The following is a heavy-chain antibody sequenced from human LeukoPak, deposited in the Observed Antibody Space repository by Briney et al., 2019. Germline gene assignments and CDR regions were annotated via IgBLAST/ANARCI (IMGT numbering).Heavy chain of an antibody. V-gene: IGHV4-4*02. CDR2: IYHSGTT. CDR1: GGSISNNNW. CDR3: AIKPPSGWFGTGWLDP. D-gene: IGHD3-10*01. J-gene: IGHJ5*02. Sequence: SETLSLTCSVSGGSISNNNWWSWVRQSPGKGLEWIGNIYHSGTTHYNPSLKSRATISVDKSKNQFSLKLNSVTAADTAIYYCAIKPPSGWFGTGWLDPWGQGTLVTVSS.